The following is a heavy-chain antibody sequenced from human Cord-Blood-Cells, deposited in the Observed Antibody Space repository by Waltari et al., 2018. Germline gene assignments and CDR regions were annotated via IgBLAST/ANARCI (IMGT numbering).Heavy chain of an antibody. CDR3: ARVNGITGTFDY. D-gene: IGHD1-20*01. Sequence: QVQLVQCGAEVTKPGASVKASCKASGYTFTGYYMHWVRQAPGHGLEWMGWTNYNSRGTNDAQKSQGRVTMTRDTSISTAYMELSRLRSDDAAVEYCARVNGITGTFDYWGQGTLVTVSS. J-gene: IGHJ4*02. CDR2: TNYNSRGT. CDR1: GYTFTGYY. V-gene: IGHV1-2*02.